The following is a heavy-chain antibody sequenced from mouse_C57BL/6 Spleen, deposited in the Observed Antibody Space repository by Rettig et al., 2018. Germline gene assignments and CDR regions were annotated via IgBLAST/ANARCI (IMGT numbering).Heavy chain of an antibody. J-gene: IGHJ4*01. Sequence: QKFKGKSTLTVDKSSSTAYMQLSSLTSEDSAVYYCARWISYAMDYWGQGTSVTVSS. CDR3: ARWISYAMDY. V-gene: IGHV1-69*01.